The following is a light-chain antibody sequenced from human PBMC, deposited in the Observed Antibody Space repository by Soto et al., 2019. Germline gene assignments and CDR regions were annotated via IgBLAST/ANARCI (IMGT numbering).Light chain of an antibody. CDR2: AAS. Sequence: DIQMTQSPSSLSASVGDRVTITCRASQSISTFLNWYQQKPGKAPKLLIFAASSLQSGVPSRFSGSGSGTDFTLTITSLHPEDFATYYCQQTYSILPYTSGQGTKLEIK. V-gene: IGKV1-39*01. J-gene: IGKJ2*01. CDR1: QSISTF. CDR3: QQTYSILPYT.